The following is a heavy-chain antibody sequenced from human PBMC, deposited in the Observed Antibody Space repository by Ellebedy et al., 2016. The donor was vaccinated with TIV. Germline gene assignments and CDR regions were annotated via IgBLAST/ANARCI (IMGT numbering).Heavy chain of an antibody. CDR3: ARVGDIVVVDGMDV. J-gene: IGHJ6*02. CDR1: GYTFTSYG. CDR2: ISAYNGNT. Sequence: AASVKVSCKASGYTFTSYGISWVRQAPGQGLEWMGWISAYNGNTNYAQKFQGRVTITADESTSTAYMELSSLRSEDTAVYYCARVGDIVVVDGMDVWGQGTTVTVSS. D-gene: IGHD2-15*01. V-gene: IGHV1-18*04.